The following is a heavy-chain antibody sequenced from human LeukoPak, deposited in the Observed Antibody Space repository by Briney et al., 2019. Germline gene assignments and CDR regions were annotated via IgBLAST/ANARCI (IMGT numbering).Heavy chain of an antibody. CDR1: GASISINSYY. CDR3: ASGSHYGYSSGWLYY. D-gene: IGHD6-19*01. V-gene: IGHV4-39*01. Sequence: SETLTLTCTVSGASISINSYYWGRIRQPPGKGLEWIGSIYYSGSTYYNPSLKSRLTISVDTSKNQFSLKLTSVTAADTAVYYCASGSHYGYSSGWLYYWGQGTLVTVSS. CDR2: IYYSGST. J-gene: IGHJ4*02.